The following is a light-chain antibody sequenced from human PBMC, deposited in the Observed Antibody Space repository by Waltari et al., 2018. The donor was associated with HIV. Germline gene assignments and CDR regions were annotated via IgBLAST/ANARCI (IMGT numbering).Light chain of an antibody. CDR3: SSYGGSSIWL. Sequence: QSALTQPASVSGSPGQSITISCTGTSSDVGNYNLVSWYQQHPGKAPKLIIYEAIKRPSGVSDRCSGSKSASTASLTISGLQADDEADYFCSSYGGSSIWLFGGGTKLTVL. CDR2: EAI. V-gene: IGLV2-23*01. J-gene: IGLJ2*01. CDR1: SSDVGNYNL.